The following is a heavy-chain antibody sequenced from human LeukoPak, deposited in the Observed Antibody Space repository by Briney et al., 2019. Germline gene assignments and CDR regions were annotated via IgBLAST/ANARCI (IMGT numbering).Heavy chain of an antibody. D-gene: IGHD5-18*01. Sequence: GGSLRLSCAASGFTVSSNYMSWVRQAPGKGLEWVSVIYSGGSTYYADSVKGRFTISRDNSKNTLYLQMNSLRAEDTAAYYCARILRGYSYGNCFDYWGQGTLVTVSS. CDR1: GFTVSSNY. V-gene: IGHV3-53*01. CDR2: IYSGGST. J-gene: IGHJ4*02. CDR3: ARILRGYSYGNCFDY.